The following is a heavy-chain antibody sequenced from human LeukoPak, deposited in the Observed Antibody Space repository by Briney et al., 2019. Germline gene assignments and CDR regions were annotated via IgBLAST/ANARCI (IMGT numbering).Heavy chain of an antibody. CDR2: IIPIFGTA. CDR3: ARGPFIGAFDI. Sequence: GASVKVSCKASGGTFSSYASSWVRQAPGQGLEWMGGIIPIFGTANYAQKFQGRVTITADESTSTAYMELSSLRSEDTAVYYCARGPFIGAFDIWGQGTMVTVSS. V-gene: IGHV1-69*13. J-gene: IGHJ3*02. CDR1: GGTFSSYA. D-gene: IGHD2-15*01.